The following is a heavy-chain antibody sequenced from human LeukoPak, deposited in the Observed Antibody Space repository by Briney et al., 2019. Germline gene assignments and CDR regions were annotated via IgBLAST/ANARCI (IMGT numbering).Heavy chain of an antibody. CDR3: AKADENYYYYYYMDV. J-gene: IGHJ6*03. Sequence: GRSLRLSCAASGFTFNNHVMHWVRQAPGKGLEWVAVISSDGSMKYYADSVKGRFTISRDNSQNTLYLQMNSLRSEDTAVYYCAKADENYYYYYYMDVWGKGTTVTVSS. CDR2: ISSDGSMK. V-gene: IGHV3-30*04. D-gene: IGHD5-24*01. CDR1: GFTFNNHV.